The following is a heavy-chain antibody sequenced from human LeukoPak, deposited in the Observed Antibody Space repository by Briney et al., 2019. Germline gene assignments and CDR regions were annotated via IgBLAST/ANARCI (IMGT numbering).Heavy chain of an antibody. J-gene: IGHJ4*02. CDR3: ARGRGIAWSGYYY. V-gene: IGHV1-2*02. CDR2: INPNSGGT. D-gene: IGHD3-3*01. CDR1: GYTFTGYY. Sequence: ASVKVSCKASGYTFTGYYMHWVRQAPGQGLEWMGWINPNSGGTSYAQKFQGRVTMTRDTSISTAYMELSRLRSDDTAVYYCARGRGIAWSGYYYWGQGTLVTVSS.